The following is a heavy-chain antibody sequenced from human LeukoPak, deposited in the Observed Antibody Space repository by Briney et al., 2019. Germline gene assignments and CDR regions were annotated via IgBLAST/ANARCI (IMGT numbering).Heavy chain of an antibody. CDR2: ISVTGGIT. Sequence: GGALRLSCAASVFTLSSDAMSCAREAPGKGREWVSSISVTGGITYYADSVRGGVTISRDNSKNTLYFHMKILRAEDRAVYYYEKLDPDSAHYWGPGTLVTVSS. CDR1: VFTLSSDA. D-gene: IGHD2-15*01. V-gene: IGHV3-23*01. CDR3: EKLDPDSAHY. J-gene: IGHJ4*02.